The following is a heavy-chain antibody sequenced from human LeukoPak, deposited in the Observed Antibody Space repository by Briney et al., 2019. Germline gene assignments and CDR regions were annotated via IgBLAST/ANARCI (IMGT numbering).Heavy chain of an antibody. CDR2: INHSGST. CDR1: GGSFSGYY. D-gene: IGHD3-10*01. V-gene: IGHV4-34*01. CDR3: VYYYGSGSVEY. J-gene: IGHJ4*02. Sequence: ASETLSLTCAVYGGSFSGYYWSWIRQPPGKGLEWIGEINHSGSTNYNPSLKSRVTISVDTSKNQFSLKLSSVTAADTAVYYCVYYYGSGSVEYWGQGTLVTVSS.